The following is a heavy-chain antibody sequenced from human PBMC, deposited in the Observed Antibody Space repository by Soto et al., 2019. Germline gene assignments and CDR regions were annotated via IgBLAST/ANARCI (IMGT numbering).Heavy chain of an antibody. CDR3: LGNFDY. Sequence: ASVKVSCKFSVYTLSELSMHWVRQAPGKGLEWMGGFDPEDGETIYAQKFQGRVTMTEDTSTDTAYMELSSLRSEDTVVYYCLGNFDYWGQGTLVTVSS. J-gene: IGHJ4*02. CDR1: VYTLSELS. V-gene: IGHV1-24*01. CDR2: FDPEDGET.